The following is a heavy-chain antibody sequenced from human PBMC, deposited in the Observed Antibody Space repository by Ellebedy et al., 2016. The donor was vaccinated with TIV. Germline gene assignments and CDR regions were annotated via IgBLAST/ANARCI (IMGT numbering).Heavy chain of an antibody. CDR3: ARDRNLELWFEGWFDP. CDR2: ISGSGGST. Sequence: GESLKISCAASGFTFSSYAMSWVRQAPGKGLEWVSAISGSGGSTYYADSVKGRFTISRDNSKNTLYLQMNSLRAEDTAVYYCARDRNLELWFEGWFDPWGQGTLVTVSS. CDR1: GFTFSSYA. J-gene: IGHJ5*02. V-gene: IGHV3-23*01. D-gene: IGHD5-18*01.